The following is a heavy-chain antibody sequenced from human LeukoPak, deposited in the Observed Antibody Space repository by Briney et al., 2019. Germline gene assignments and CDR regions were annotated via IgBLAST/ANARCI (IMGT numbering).Heavy chain of an antibody. V-gene: IGHV3-74*01. D-gene: IGHD5-12*01. CDR3: TTHSGYDYDAFDI. J-gene: IGHJ3*02. CDR1: GFTSSNYW. CDR2: INSDGSTT. Sequence: GGSLRLSCAASGFTSSNYWMYWVRQAPGKGLVWVSRINSDGSTTSNADSVKGRFTISRDNAKNTLYLQMNSLRAEDTAVYYCTTHSGYDYDAFDIWGQGTMVTVSS.